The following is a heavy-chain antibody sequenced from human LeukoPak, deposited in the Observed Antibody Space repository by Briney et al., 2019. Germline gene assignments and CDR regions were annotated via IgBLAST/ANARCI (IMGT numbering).Heavy chain of an antibody. Sequence: GGSLRLSCAASGFSVTSNHMNWVRQAPGKGLEWVSIRFTISRDDSINTLYLQMNSLRAEDTAVYYCARGSSSYYFDYWGQGTLVTVSS. CDR3: ARGSSSYYFDY. D-gene: IGHD6-6*01. V-gene: IGHV3-66*01. J-gene: IGHJ4*02. CDR1: GFSVTSNH.